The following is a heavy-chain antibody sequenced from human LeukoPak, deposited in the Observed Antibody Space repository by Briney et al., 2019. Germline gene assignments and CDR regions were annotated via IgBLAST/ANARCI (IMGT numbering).Heavy chain of an antibody. CDR3: ALHFYMVLGFISPCAFDI. D-gene: IGHD3-10*01. V-gene: IGHV1-18*01. Sequence: ASVTVSCKASGGTFSRYAMSWVGQAPGQGLEWMGWISAYNGNTNYAQKLQGRVTMTTDTSTSTAYMELKSLRADDTAVYYCALHFYMVLGFISPCAFDIWRQGTMVTVSS. CDR1: GGTFSRYA. CDR2: ISAYNGNT. J-gene: IGHJ3*02.